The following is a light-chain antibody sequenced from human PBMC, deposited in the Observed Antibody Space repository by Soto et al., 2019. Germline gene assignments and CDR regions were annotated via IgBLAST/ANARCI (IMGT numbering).Light chain of an antibody. J-gene: IGLJ1*01. Sequence: SVLTQPASVSGSPGESITISCTVTSSDVGYYNYVSWFQQHPGKAPRLVISDVTNRPSGVSNRFSGSKSGNTASLTISGLQAEDEAHYYCSSYTTSSTHVFGTGTKVTVL. CDR2: DVT. CDR1: SSDVGYYNY. V-gene: IGLV2-14*03. CDR3: SSYTTSSTHV.